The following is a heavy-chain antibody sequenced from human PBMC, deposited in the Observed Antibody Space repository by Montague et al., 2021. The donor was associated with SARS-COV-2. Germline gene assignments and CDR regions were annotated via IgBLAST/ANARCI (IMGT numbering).Heavy chain of an antibody. V-gene: IGHV4-34*01. D-gene: IGHD2-2*01. J-gene: IGHJ6*02. CDR1: GGSFSGYY. CDR3: TREGYQVLWSDYYYYGMDV. CDR2: INHSGST. Sequence: TLSLTCAVYGGSFSGYYWSWIRQPPGKGLEWIGEINHSGSTNYNPSLKSRVTISVDTSKNQFSLKLSSVTAADTAVYYCTREGYQVLWSDYYYYGMDVWGQGTTVTVSS.